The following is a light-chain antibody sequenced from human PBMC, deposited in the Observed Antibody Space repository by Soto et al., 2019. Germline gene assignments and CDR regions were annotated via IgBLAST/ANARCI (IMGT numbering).Light chain of an antibody. V-gene: IGLV2-8*01. CDR1: SSDVGGYNY. CDR3: SSYAGSIEV. Sequence: QFVVTQPPSPSGAPGQSVTISRPGNSSDVGGYNYVSWYQQHPGKAPKLMIYEVSKRPSGVPDRFSGSKSGNTASLTVSGLQAEDEADYYCSSYAGSIEVFGTGTKVTVL. CDR2: EVS. J-gene: IGLJ1*01.